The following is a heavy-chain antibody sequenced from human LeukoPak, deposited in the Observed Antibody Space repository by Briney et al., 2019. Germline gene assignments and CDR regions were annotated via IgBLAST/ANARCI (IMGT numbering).Heavy chain of an antibody. CDR1: GFTFSRYV. J-gene: IGHJ6*04. V-gene: IGHV3-30*04. CDR2: ISYDGSNK. CDR3: AELGITMIGGV. D-gene: IGHD3-10*02. Sequence: GGSLRLSCAASGFTFSRYVLHWVRQAPGKGLEWVAVISYDGSNKYYADSVKGRFTISRDNSKNTLYLQMNSLRAEDTAVYYCAELGITMIGGVWGKGTTVTISS.